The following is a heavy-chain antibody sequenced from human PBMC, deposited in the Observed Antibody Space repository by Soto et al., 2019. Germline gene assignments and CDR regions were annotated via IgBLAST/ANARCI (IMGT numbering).Heavy chain of an antibody. V-gene: IGHV1-69*13. D-gene: IGHD2-15*01. CDR2: IIPIFGTA. J-gene: IGHJ6*02. CDR1: GGTFSSYA. CDR3: ARGSYCSGGSCYSTVTLYYYYYGMDV. Sequence: SVKVSCKASGGTFSSYAISWVRQAPGQGLEWMGGIIPIFGTANYAQKFQGRVTITADESTSTASMELSSLRSEDTAVYYCARGSYCSGGSCYSTVTLYYYYYGMDVWGQGTTVTVSS.